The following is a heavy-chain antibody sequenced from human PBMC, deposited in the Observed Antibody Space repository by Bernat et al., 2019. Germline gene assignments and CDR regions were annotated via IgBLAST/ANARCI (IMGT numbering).Heavy chain of an antibody. CDR3: AGGADFWSGYYDYYYGMDV. V-gene: IGHV3-33*08. D-gene: IGHD3-3*01. CDR2: IWYDGSNK. Sequence: VQLVESGGGLVQPGGSLRLSCAASGFTFSSYEMNWVRQAPGKGLEWVAVIWYDGSNKYYADSVKGRFTISRDNSKNTLYLQMNSLRAEDTAVYYCAGGADFWSGYYDYYYGMDVWGQGTTVTVSS. J-gene: IGHJ6*02. CDR1: GFTFSSYE.